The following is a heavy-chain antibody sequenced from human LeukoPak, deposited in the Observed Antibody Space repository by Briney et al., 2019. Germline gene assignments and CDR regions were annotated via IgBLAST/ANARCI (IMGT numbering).Heavy chain of an antibody. J-gene: IGHJ4*02. CDR3: ARHVYDFWSGYHYPYYFDY. D-gene: IGHD3-3*01. CDR2: IYYSGST. CDR1: GGSISSYY. Sequence: PSETLSLTCTVSGGSISSYYWSWIRQPPGKGLEWIGSIYYSGSTYYNPSLKSRVTISVDTSKNQFSLKLSSVTAADTAVYYCARHVYDFWSGYHYPYYFDYWGQGTLVTVSS. V-gene: IGHV4-59*05.